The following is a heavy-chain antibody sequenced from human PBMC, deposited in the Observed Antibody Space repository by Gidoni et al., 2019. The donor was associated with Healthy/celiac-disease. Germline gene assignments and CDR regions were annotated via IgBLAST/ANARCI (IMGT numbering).Heavy chain of an antibody. J-gene: IGHJ6*02. Sequence: EVQLVESGGGLVQPGRSLRLSCAASGFTFDDYAMHWVRQAPGKGLEWVSGISWNSGSIGYADSVKGRFTISRDNAKNSLYLQMNSLRAEDTALYYCAKVGPLDVWGQGTTVTVSS. V-gene: IGHV3-9*01. CDR2: ISWNSGSI. CDR1: GFTFDDYA. CDR3: AKVGPLDV.